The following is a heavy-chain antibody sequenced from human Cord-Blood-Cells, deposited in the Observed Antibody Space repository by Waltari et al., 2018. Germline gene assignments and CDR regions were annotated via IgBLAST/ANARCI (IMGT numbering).Heavy chain of an antibody. D-gene: IGHD3-22*01. CDR1: GGSFSGYY. CDR3: ARGFSGSIDY. V-gene: IGHV4-34*01. CDR2: INHSGST. Sequence: QVQLQQWGAGLLKPSETLSLTFAVYGGSFSGYYWSWIRQPPGKGLGWIGEINHSGSTNYTPSLKSRVTISVDTSKNQFSLKLSSVTAADTAVYYCARGFSGSIDYWGQGTLVTVSS. J-gene: IGHJ4*02.